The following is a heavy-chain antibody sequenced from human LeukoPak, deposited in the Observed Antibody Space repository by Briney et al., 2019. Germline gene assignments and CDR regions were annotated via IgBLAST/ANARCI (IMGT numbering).Heavy chain of an antibody. Sequence: SGGSLRLSCAASGFTFSSYSMNWVRQAPGKGLEWSSSISGSSSYIYYTDSVKGRFTISRDNAKNSLYLQMNSLRAEDTAVYYCARYSSNVVGKRHYFDYWGQGTLVTVSS. CDR3: ARYSSNVVGKRHYFDY. CDR2: ISGSSSYI. CDR1: GFTFSSYS. D-gene: IGHD1-26*01. V-gene: IGHV3-21*01. J-gene: IGHJ4*02.